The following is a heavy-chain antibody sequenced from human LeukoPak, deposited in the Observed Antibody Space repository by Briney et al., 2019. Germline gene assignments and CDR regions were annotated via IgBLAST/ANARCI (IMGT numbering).Heavy chain of an antibody. V-gene: IGHV3-49*05. D-gene: IGHD6-19*01. J-gene: IGHJ4*02. Sequence: KPGGSLRLSCTASGFTFGDYAMSWFRQAPGKGLECVGFIRGKAYGGTTEYAASVKGRFTISRDDSKSIVYLQMNGLKTDDTAVYYCTGLKGTGWPIDYWGQGTLVTVSS. CDR1: GFTFGDYA. CDR3: TGLKGTGWPIDY. CDR2: IRGKAYGGTT.